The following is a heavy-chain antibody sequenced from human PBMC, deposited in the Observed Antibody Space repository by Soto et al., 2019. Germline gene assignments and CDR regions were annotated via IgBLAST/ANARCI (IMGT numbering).Heavy chain of an antibody. CDR2: INHSGST. CDR1: GGSFSGYY. V-gene: IGHV4-34*01. J-gene: IGHJ5*02. D-gene: IGHD6-19*01. CDR3: AFGVSSGWPPRLDL. Sequence: PATLSLTCAFYGGSFSGYYWSWILQPPGKGLEWIGEINHSGSTNYNPSLKSRVTISVDTSKNQFSLKLSSVTAADTAVYYCAFGVSSGWPPRLDLCGQGTLVIVSA.